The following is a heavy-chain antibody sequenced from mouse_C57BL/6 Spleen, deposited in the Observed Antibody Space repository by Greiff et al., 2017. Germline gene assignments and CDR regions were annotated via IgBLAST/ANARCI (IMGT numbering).Heavy chain of an antibody. Sequence: EVQLQQSGPVLVKPGASVKMSCKASGYTFTDYYMNWVKQSHGKSLEWIGVINPYNGGTSYNQKFKGKATLTVDKSSSTAYMELNSLTSEDSAVYYCARMSFSNYSAWCAYWGQGTLVTVSA. V-gene: IGHV1-19*01. CDR2: INPYNGGT. CDR1: GYTFTDYY. CDR3: ARMSFSNYSAWCAY. J-gene: IGHJ3*01. D-gene: IGHD2-5*01.